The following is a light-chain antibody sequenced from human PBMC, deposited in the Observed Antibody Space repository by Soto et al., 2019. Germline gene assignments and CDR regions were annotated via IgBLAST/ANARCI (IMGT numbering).Light chain of an antibody. V-gene: IGKV3-11*01. CDR2: DAS. J-gene: IGKJ4*01. Sequence: EIMLTHSPATLCLSPVGRACLXLRASQSVSSYLAWYQQKPGQAPRLLIYDASNRATGIPARFSGSGSGTDFTLTISSLEPEDFAVYYCQQRSNWLTFGGGTKVDNK. CDR1: QSVSSY. CDR3: QQRSNWLT.